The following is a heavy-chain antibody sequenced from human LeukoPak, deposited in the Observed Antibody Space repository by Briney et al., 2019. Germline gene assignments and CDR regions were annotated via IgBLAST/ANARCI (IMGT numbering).Heavy chain of an antibody. Sequence: GGSLRLSCAASGFTFSDYYMSWIRQAPGKGLEWVSYISSSGSTIYYADSVKGRFTISRDNAKNSLYLQMNSLRAEDMAVYYCARYSYYYYYGMDVWGQGTTVTVSS. V-gene: IGHV3-11*01. CDR2: ISSSGSTI. CDR1: GFTFSDYY. D-gene: IGHD5-18*01. CDR3: ARYSYYYYYGMDV. J-gene: IGHJ6*02.